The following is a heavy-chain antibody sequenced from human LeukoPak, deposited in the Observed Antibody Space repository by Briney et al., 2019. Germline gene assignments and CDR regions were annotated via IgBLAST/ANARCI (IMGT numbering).Heavy chain of an antibody. J-gene: IGHJ6*03. D-gene: IGHD4-17*01. CDR3: ARISYGDYVFMDV. V-gene: IGHV5-51*01. CDR1: GYSFTSYW. CDR2: IYPGDSDT. Sequence: GESLKISCKVSGYSFTSYWIAWVRQMPGKGLEWMGIIYPGDSDTKYSPSFQGQVTISVDKSISTAYLQWSSLKASDTAMYYCARISYGDYVFMDVWGKGTTVTISS.